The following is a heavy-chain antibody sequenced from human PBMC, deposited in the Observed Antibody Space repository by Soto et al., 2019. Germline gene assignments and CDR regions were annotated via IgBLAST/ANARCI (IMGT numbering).Heavy chain of an antibody. J-gene: IGHJ4*02. CDR2: ISGSGGST. CDR1: GFTFINAW. CDR3: AYSSTPFDY. V-gene: IGHV3-23*01. D-gene: IGHD6-13*01. Sequence: GGSLRLSCAASGFTFINAWMNWVRQAPGKGLEWVSAISGSGGSTYYADSVKGRFTISRDNSKNTLYLQMNSLRAEDTAVYYCAYSSTPFDYWGQGTLVTVSS.